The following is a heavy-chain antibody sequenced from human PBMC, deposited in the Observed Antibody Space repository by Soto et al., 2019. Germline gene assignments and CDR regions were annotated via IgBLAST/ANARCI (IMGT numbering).Heavy chain of an antibody. CDR2: IKQDGSEK. J-gene: IGHJ4*02. CDR3: TRAQTTGWYVSY. V-gene: IGHV3-7*01. Sequence: PGGCMRLSCAVCGVSFYNYWMSWVCQAPGKGLEWVANIKQDGSEKYYVDSVKGRFTISRDNAKSSLYLQMNSLRAEDTAVYYCTRAQTTGWYVSYWGQRTLVTVSS. D-gene: IGHD6-19*01. CDR1: GVSFYNYW.